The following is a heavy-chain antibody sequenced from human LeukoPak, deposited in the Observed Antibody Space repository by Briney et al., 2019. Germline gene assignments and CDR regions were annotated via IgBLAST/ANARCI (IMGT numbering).Heavy chain of an antibody. CDR3: ARDRVGATDYFDY. J-gene: IGHJ4*02. CDR1: GFTFSSYA. D-gene: IGHD1-26*01. CDR2: ISYDGSNK. V-gene: IGHV3-30-3*01. Sequence: QSGGSLRLSCAASGFTFSSYAMHWVRQAPGKGLEWVAVISYDGSNKYYADSVKGRFTICRDNSKNTLYLQMNSLRAEDTAVYYCARDRVGATDYFDYWGQGALVTVSS.